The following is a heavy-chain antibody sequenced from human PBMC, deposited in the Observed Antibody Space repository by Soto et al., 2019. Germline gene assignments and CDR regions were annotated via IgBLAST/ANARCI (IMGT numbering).Heavy chain of an antibody. V-gene: IGHV1-69*13. D-gene: IGHD2-15*01. CDR3: ARDSCSGGSCYDY. J-gene: IGHJ4*02. Sequence: SVKVSCKASGGTFSSYAISWVRQAPGQGLEWMGGIIPIFGTANYAQKFQGRVTITADESTSTAYMELSSLRSEDTAVYYCARDSCSGGSCYDYWGQGTLVTVSS. CDR1: GGTFSSYA. CDR2: IIPIFGTA.